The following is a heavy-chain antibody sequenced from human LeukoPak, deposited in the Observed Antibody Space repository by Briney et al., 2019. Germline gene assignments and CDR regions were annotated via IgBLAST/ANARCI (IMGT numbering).Heavy chain of an antibody. CDR3: ARGYYGGAVDS. Sequence: SDTLSLTCTVSRGSINNQYWSWIRQPAGKGLEWIGRMYTNGESDYNPSLKSRVTMSVDTSKSQFSLKLKSVTAADTAVHYCARGYYGGAVDSWGQGILVIVSS. J-gene: IGHJ4*02. D-gene: IGHD3-16*01. V-gene: IGHV4-4*07. CDR1: RGSINNQY. CDR2: MYTNGES.